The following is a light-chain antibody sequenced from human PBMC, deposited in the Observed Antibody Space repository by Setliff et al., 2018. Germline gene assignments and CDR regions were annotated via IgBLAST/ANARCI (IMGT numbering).Light chain of an antibody. J-gene: IGLJ1*01. Sequence: QSALTQPASVSGSPGQSITISCTGPSSDIGGYNYVSWYQQYPGKAPQVIIYDVTKRPSGVPDRFSGSKSGNTASLTVSGLQAEDEADYYCTAYAGSNNFVFGTGTKVTVL. CDR3: TAYAGSNNFV. V-gene: IGLV2-8*01. CDR2: DVT. CDR1: SSDIGGYNY.